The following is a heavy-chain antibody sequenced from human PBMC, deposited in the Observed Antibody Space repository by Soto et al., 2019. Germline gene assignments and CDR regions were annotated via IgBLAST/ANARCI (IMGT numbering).Heavy chain of an antibody. V-gene: IGHV4-4*02. D-gene: IGHD3-9*01. Sequence: QVQLQESGPSLVKPSGTLSLTCVITNASISSSNWWSWVRQAPGKGLEWIGEIYHTGRTNYAPSLKSRVTMSIDKSNNRFSLRLTSLTAADTAVYYCVRDEAHYDILTGSSLGRAFDIWGRGTMVTVSS. CDR3: VRDEAHYDILTGSSLGRAFDI. CDR1: NASISSSNW. CDR2: IYHTGRT. J-gene: IGHJ3*02.